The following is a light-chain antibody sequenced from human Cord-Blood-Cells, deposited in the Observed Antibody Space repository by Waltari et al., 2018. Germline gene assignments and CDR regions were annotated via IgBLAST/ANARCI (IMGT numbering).Light chain of an antibody. Sequence: QSALTQPASVSGSPGQSITISCPGTSSDVGGYNYVSWYQQHPGKAPKLMIYEVSNLPSGVSNRFAGSKSGNTASLTISGLQAEDEADYYCSSYTSSSTLKVFGGGTKLTVL. J-gene: IGLJ2*01. V-gene: IGLV2-14*01. CDR1: SSDVGGYNY. CDR2: EVS. CDR3: SSYTSSSTLKV.